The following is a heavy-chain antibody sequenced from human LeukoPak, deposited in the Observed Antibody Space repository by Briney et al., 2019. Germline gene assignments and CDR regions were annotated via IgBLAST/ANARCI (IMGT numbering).Heavy chain of an antibody. D-gene: IGHD2-21*02. CDR1: GGPISGYY. Sequence: SETLTLTCTVSGGPISGYYWSWIRQPPGKGLEWIGYIYYSGSTNYNPSRKSRVTISVDTSKNQVSLKLSSATTAGTAVYYCARGRVVAAIGGRQYYFDYWGQGNLVTVSS. J-gene: IGHJ4*02. V-gene: IGHV4-59*01. CDR3: ARGRVVAAIGGRQYYFDY. CDR2: IYYSGST.